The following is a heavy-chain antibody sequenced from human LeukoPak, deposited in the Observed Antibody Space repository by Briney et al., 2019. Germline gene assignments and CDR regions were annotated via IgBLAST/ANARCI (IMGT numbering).Heavy chain of an antibody. CDR2: INSDGSST. CDR3: ARDRQPAYGSGSENWFDP. Sequence: GGSLRLSCAASGFTFSSCWMHWVRQAPGKGLVWVSRINSDGSSTSYADSVKGRFTISRDNAKNTLYLQLNSLRAEDTAVYYCARDRQPAYGSGSENWFDPWGQGTLVTVSS. D-gene: IGHD3-10*01. V-gene: IGHV3-74*01. J-gene: IGHJ5*02. CDR1: GFTFSSCW.